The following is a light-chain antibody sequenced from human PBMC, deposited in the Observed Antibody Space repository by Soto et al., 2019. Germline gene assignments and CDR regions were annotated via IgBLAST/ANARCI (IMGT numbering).Light chain of an antibody. J-gene: IGKJ1*01. V-gene: IGKV1-5*03. Sequence: MTQSPLSLPVTPGEPASISCRSSQSLLHSNGYIYLDWYQQKPGKAPKLLIYKASTLKSGVPSRFSGSGSGTEFTLTISSLQPDDFATYYCQHYNSYSEAFGQGTKVDI. CDR1: QSLLHSNGYIY. CDR3: QHYNSYSEA. CDR2: KAS.